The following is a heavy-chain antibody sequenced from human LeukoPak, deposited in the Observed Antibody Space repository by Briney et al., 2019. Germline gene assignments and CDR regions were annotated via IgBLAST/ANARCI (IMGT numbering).Heavy chain of an antibody. V-gene: IGHV3-48*04. CDR3: ATTPGYPFDY. CDR1: GFTFSSYS. J-gene: IGHJ4*02. CDR2: ISSSSSTI. Sequence: GGSLTLSCAASGFTFSSYSMIWVRQAPGKGVEWFSYISSSSSTIYYADSVKGRFTISRDNAKNSLYLQMNSLRAEDTAVYYCATTPGYPFDYWGQGTLVTVSS. D-gene: IGHD3-9*01.